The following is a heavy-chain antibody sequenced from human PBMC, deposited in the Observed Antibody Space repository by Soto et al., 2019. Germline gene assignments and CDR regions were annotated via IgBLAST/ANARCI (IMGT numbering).Heavy chain of an antibody. V-gene: IGHV1-18*01. CDR2: INTYNGKT. CDR1: GYIFTSYG. CDR3: AMVDVYVTPSPQDV. J-gene: IGHJ6*02. Sequence: QVQLVQSGAEVKNPGASVKVSCKTSGYIFTSYGIGWARQAPGQGLEWMGWINTYNGKTNYAQNLQGRVTLTIDTSTSTAYMELRSLRSNDTAIYYCAMVDVYVTPSPQDVWGQGTTVTVSS. D-gene: IGHD3-16*01.